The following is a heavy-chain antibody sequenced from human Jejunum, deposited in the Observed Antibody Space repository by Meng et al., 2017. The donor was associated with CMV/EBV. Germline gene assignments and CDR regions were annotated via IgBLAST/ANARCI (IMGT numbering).Heavy chain of an antibody. V-gene: IGHV4-4*07. CDR3: ARGESRGYYYFDY. J-gene: IGHJ4*02. D-gene: IGHD3-22*01. CDR2: ISSSGNT. CDR1: GDSINNHF. Sequence: RGSGSGLGRPSDTLSLTCSVSGDSINNHFWSWIRQPAGKKLEWIGRISSSGNTNYTPSFKSRVIMSLDTSNNQFFLKLTSVTAADTALYYCARGESRGYYYFDYWGQGILVTVSS.